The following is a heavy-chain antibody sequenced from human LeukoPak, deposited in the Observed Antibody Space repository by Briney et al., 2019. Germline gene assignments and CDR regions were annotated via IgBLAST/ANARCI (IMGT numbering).Heavy chain of an antibody. D-gene: IGHD2-21*02. V-gene: IGHV1-3*01. CDR2: INAGNGNT. CDR3: ARAGVGHIVVVTAFYFDY. J-gene: IGHJ4*02. CDR1: GYTFTSYA. Sequence: ASVKVSCTASGYTFTSYAMHWVRQAPGQRLEWMGWINAGNGNTKYSQKFQGRVTITRDTSASTAYMELSSLRSEDTAVYYCARAGVGHIVVVTAFYFDYWGQGTLVTVSS.